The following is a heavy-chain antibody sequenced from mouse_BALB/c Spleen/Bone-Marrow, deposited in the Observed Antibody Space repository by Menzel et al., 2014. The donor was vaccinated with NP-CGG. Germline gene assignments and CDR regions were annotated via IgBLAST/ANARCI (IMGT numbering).Heavy chain of an antibody. CDR3: ARSHGYYPYWYFDV. V-gene: IGHV1-69*02. CDR2: IDPSDSET. D-gene: IGHD2-3*01. CDR1: GYTFXSYW. J-gene: IGHJ1*01. Sequence: QVQLHQPGAELVKPGAPVKLSCKASGYTFXSYWMNWVKQRPGRGLEWIGRIDPSDSETHYNQKFKDKATLTVDKSSSTAYIQLSSLTSEDSAVYYCARSHGYYPYWYFDVWGAGTTVTVSS.